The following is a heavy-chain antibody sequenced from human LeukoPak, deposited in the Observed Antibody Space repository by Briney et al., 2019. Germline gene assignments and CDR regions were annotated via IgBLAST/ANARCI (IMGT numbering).Heavy chain of an antibody. CDR2: IYTSGST. CDR3: AKRGNWGFFDY. D-gene: IGHD7-27*01. J-gene: IGHJ4*02. CDR1: GGSISSYY. Sequence: SETLSLTCTVSGGSISSYYWSWIRQPAGKGLEWIGRIYTSGSTNYNPSLKSRVTMSVDTSKNQFSLKLSFVTAADTAVYYCAKRGNWGFFDYWGQGTLVTVSS. V-gene: IGHV4-4*07.